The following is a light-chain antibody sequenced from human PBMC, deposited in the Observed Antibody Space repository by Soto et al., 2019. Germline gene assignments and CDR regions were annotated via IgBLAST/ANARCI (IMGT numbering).Light chain of an antibody. CDR2: GAS. CDR3: QQYNSWPPIT. V-gene: IGKV3-15*01. Sequence: EIVMTQSPGTLSVSPGEGATLFCRASQSVRTKLAWYQQRAGQAPRLLMYGASTRATGIPDRFSGSGSGTEFNLTISSLQSEDFAVYYCQQYNSWPPITVGQGTRLEIK. J-gene: IGKJ5*01. CDR1: QSVRTK.